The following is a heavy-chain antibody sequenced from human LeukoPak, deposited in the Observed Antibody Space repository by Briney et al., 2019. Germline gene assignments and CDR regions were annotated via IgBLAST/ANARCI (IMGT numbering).Heavy chain of an antibody. D-gene: IGHD3-22*01. Sequence: SETLSLTCTVSGGSISSGGYYWSWIRQHPGKGLEWIGYIYYSGSTYYNPSLKSRATISVDTSKNQFSLKLSSVTAADTAVYYCARDSSGYYIFDYWGQGTLVTVSS. CDR3: ARDSSGYYIFDY. CDR1: GGSISSGGYY. V-gene: IGHV4-31*03. J-gene: IGHJ4*02. CDR2: IYYSGST.